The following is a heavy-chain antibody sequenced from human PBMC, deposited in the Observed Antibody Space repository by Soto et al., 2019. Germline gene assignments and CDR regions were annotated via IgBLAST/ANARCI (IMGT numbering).Heavy chain of an antibody. V-gene: IGHV4-34*01. D-gene: IGHD3-9*01. CDR1: GGSFSGYY. CDR3: ASALAGYYIDY. J-gene: IGHJ4*02. Sequence: SETLSLTCAVYGGSFSGYYWSWIRQPPGKGLEWIGEINHSGSTNYNPSLKSRVTISVDTSKNQFSLKLSSVTAADTAVYYCASALAGYYIDYWGQGTLVTVSS. CDR2: INHSGST.